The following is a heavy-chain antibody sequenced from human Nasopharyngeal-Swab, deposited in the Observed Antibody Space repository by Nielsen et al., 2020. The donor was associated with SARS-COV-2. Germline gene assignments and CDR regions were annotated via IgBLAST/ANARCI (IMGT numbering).Heavy chain of an antibody. Sequence: WIRQPPGKGLEWIGYIYYSGSTNYNPSLKSRVTISVDTSKNQFSLKLSSVTAADTAVYYCARGQGSYYYYYMDVWGKGTTVRLL. V-gene: IGHV4-59*01. CDR3: ARGQGSYYYYYMDV. J-gene: IGHJ6*03. CDR2: IYYSGST.